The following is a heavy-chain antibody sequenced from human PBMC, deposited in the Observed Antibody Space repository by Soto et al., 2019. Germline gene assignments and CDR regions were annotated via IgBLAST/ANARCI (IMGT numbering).Heavy chain of an antibody. CDR2: ISANSAET. V-gene: IGHV3-23*01. CDR3: AKEMLARAFNWAAFDH. Sequence: EVQLLESGGGLVQPGGSLRLSCAASGFTFSNYAMSWVRQVPGKGLEWLSAISANSAETYYADSVKGRFTISRDNSINTLYLHMNSLRAEDTAIYYCAKEMLARAFNWAAFDHGGQGTLATVSS. D-gene: IGHD2-8*01. CDR1: GFTFSNYA. J-gene: IGHJ4*02.